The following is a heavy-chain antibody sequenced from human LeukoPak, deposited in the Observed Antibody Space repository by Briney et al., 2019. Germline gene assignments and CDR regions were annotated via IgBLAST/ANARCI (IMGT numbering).Heavy chain of an antibody. D-gene: IGHD6-19*01. CDR3: AKDARRTSGWYFFDY. V-gene: IGHV3-23*01. CDR2: ISDSGDIT. Sequence: GGSLRLSCAAPGFAFSNQAMGWVRQASGKGLEWVSLISDSGDITYYADSVKGPFTISRDNSKIPLFLQMNSLRAEDTAVYYCAKDARRTSGWYFFDYWGQGTLVTVSS. CDR1: GFAFSNQA. J-gene: IGHJ4*02.